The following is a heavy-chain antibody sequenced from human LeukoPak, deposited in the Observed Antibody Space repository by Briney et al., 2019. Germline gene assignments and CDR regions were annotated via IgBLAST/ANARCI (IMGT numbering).Heavy chain of an antibody. CDR1: GGSISSYY. J-gene: IGHJ5*02. V-gene: IGHV4-59*01. CDR2: IYYSGST. CDR3: ARDAGYYSRWFDP. Sequence: SETLSLTCTVSGGSISSYYWSWIRQPPGKGLEWIGYIYYSGSTNYNPSLKSRVTISVDTSKNQFSLKLSSVTAADTAVYYCARDAGYYSRWFDPWGQGTLVTVSS. D-gene: IGHD3-22*01.